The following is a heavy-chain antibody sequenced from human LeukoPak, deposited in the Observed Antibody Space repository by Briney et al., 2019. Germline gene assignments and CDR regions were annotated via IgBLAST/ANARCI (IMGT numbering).Heavy chain of an antibody. CDR2: ISGSGGST. D-gene: IGHD2-15*01. J-gene: IGHJ6*02. V-gene: IGHV3-23*01. CDR1: GFTFSSYA. CDR3: AKPMVAATFSYYYGMDV. Sequence: HPGGSLRLSCAASGFTFSSYAMSWVRQAPGKGLEWVSAISGSGGSTYYADSVKGRFTISRDNSKNTLYLQMNSLRAEDTAVYYCAKPMVAATFSYYYGMDVWGQGTTVTVSS.